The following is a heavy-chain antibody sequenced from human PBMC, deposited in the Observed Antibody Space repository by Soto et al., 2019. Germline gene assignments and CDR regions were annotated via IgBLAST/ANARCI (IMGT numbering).Heavy chain of an antibody. J-gene: IGHJ4*02. V-gene: IGHV4-30-4*01. CDR3: ARVQIGLLHFDY. CDR1: GGSISSGDYY. D-gene: IGHD2-15*01. Sequence: PSETLSLTCTVSGGSISSGDYYWNWIRQPPGKGLEWIGYIYYSGSTYYNPSLKSRGTISVDTSNNQFSLKLSSVTAADTAVYYCARVQIGLLHFDYWGQGTLVTVSS. CDR2: IYYSGST.